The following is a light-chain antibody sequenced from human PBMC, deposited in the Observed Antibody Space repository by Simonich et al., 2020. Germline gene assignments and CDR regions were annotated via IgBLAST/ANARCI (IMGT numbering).Light chain of an antibody. V-gene: IGKV4-1*01. J-gene: IGKJ2*01. CDR3: QQYYSTPYT. Sequence: DIVMTQSPDSLAVSLGERATINCKSSQSVLYSSNNKNYLAWYQQKPGQPPKQLIYWASTREAGVPDRFSGSGSGTDFTRTISSLQAEDVAVYYCQQYYSTPYTFGQGTKLEIK. CDR1: QSVLYSSNNKNY. CDR2: WAS.